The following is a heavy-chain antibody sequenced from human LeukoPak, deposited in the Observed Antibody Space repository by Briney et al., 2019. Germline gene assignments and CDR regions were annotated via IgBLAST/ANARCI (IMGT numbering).Heavy chain of an antibody. Sequence: SETLSLTCAVYGGSFSGYYWSWVRQPPGKGLEWIGEINHSGSTNYNPTLNSRVTISVDTSKNQFSLRLSSVTAADTAVYYCASFRNYYYDSSGSTTNWFDPWGQGTLVTVSS. CDR3: ASFRNYYYDSSGSTTNWFDP. CDR1: GGSFSGYY. D-gene: IGHD3-22*01. CDR2: INHSGST. J-gene: IGHJ5*02. V-gene: IGHV4-34*01.